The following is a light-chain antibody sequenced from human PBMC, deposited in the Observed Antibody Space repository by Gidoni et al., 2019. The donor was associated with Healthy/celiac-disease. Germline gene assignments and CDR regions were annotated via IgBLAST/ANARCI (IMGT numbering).Light chain of an antibody. Sequence: DIQMTQSTSSLSASVRDRVTITCRASQSISSYLNWYQQKPGKAPNLLIYAASSLQSGVPSRFSGSGSGTDFTLTISSLQPEDFATYYCQQSYSTPPWTFGQGTKVEIK. CDR1: QSISSY. CDR3: QQSYSTPPWT. J-gene: IGKJ1*01. CDR2: AAS. V-gene: IGKV1-39*01.